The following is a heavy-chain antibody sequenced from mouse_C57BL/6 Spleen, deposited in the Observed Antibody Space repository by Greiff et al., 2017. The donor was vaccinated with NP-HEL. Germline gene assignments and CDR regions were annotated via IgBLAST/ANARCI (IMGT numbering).Heavy chain of an antibody. J-gene: IGHJ3*01. V-gene: IGHV1-62-2*01. Sequence: VHLVESGAELVKPGASVKLSCKASGYTFPEYTIHWVKQRSGQGLEWIGWFYPGSGSIKYNEKFKDKATLTADKSSSTVYMELSRLTSEDSAVYFCARHEEEVLTGAWFAYWGQGTLVTVSA. CDR3: ARHEEEVLTGAWFAY. CDR2: FYPGSGSI. CDR1: GYTFPEYT. D-gene: IGHD4-1*01.